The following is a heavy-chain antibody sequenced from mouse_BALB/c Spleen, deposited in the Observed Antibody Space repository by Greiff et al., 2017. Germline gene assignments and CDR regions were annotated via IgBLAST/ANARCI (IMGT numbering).Heavy chain of an antibody. Sequence: EVNVVESGGGLVQPGGSMKLSCVASGFTFSSYWMSWVRQSPEKGLEWVAEIRLKSDNYATHYAESVKGKFTISRDDSKSRLYLQMNSLRAEDTGIYYCTSTMITEDYWGQGTTLTVSS. CDR1: GFTFSSYW. D-gene: IGHD2-4*01. CDR3: TSTMITEDY. J-gene: IGHJ2*01. V-gene: IGHV6-6*02. CDR2: IRLKSDNYAT.